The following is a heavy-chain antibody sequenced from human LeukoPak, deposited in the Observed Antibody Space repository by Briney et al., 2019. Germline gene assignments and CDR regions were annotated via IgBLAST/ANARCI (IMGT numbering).Heavy chain of an antibody. CDR1: GFTFSSYS. CDR2: INSSSSYI. CDR3: ARAYVPYCSSTSCYPNWFDP. J-gene: IGHJ5*02. D-gene: IGHD2-2*01. Sequence: GGSLRLSCAASGFTFSSYSMNWVRQAPGKGLEWVSSINSSSSYIYYADSVKGRFTISRDNAKNSLYLQMNSLRAEDTAVYYCARAYVPYCSSTSCYPNWFDPWGQGTLVTVSS. V-gene: IGHV3-21*01.